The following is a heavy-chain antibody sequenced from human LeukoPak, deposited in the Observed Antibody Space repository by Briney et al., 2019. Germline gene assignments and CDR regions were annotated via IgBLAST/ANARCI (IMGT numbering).Heavy chain of an antibody. CDR2: IRYDGSNK. D-gene: IGHD5-24*01. Sequence: GGSLRLSCAASGFTFSSYGMYWVRQAPGKGLEWVAFIRYDGSNKYYADSVKGRFTISRDNSKNTLYLQMNSLRAEDTAVYYCATDWGVEMATIYAFDIWGQGTMVTVSS. J-gene: IGHJ3*02. CDR3: ATDWGVEMATIYAFDI. CDR1: GFTFSSYG. V-gene: IGHV3-30*02.